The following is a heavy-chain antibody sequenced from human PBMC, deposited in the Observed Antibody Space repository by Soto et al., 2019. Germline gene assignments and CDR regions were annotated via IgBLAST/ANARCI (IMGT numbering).Heavy chain of an antibody. CDR2: ISSSSSYI. Sequence: LRLSCAASGFTFSSYSMNWVRQAPGKGLEWVSSISSSSSYIYYADSVKGRFTISRDNAKNSLYLQMNSLRAEDTAVYYCARDHRVGGRSWFDPWGQGALVTVSS. J-gene: IGHJ5*02. CDR3: ARDHRVGGRSWFDP. CDR1: GFTFSSYS. D-gene: IGHD1-26*01. V-gene: IGHV3-21*01.